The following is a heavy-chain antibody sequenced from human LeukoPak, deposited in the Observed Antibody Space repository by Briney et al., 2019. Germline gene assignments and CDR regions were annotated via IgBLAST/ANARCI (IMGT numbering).Heavy chain of an antibody. CDR3: AKSSGWNYYYYYMDA. D-gene: IGHD6-19*01. CDR1: GFTFSNYG. Sequence: PGGSLRLSCAASGFTFSNYGMNWVRQAPGKGLEWVSSISSSSTYIYYADSVKGRFTISRDNAKNSLYLQMNSLRAEDTAVYYCAKSSGWNYYYYYMDAWGKGTTVIASS. V-gene: IGHV3-21*01. CDR2: ISSSSTYI. J-gene: IGHJ6*03.